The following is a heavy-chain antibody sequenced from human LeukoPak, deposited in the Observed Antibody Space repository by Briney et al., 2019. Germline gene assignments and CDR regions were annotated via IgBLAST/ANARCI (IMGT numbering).Heavy chain of an antibody. D-gene: IGHD2-15*01. J-gene: IGHJ5*02. CDR3: ARDRRYCSGGSCYSRAWFDP. V-gene: IGHV4-59*01. Sequence: SETLSLTCIVSGGSISTYYWSWIRQPPGKGLEWIGYIYYSGSTSYNPSLKSRVTISVDTSKNQFSLKLSSVTAADTALYYCARDRRYCSGGSCYSRAWFDPWGQGTLVSVSS. CDR1: GGSISTYY. CDR2: IYYSGST.